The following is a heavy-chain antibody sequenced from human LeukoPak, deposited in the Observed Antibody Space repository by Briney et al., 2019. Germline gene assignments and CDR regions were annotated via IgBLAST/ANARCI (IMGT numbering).Heavy chain of an antibody. CDR2: IGGSGSGT. CDR3: AKDPGPWGRGSSGPSSWFDP. D-gene: IGHD6-19*01. J-gene: IGHJ5*02. V-gene: IGHV3-23*01. Sequence: GGSLRLSCAASGFTFSSYAMNWVRQAPGKGLEWVSAIGGSGSGTYLADSVKGRFTISRDNSKNTLYLEMNSLRAEDTAVYYCAKDPGPWGRGSSGPSSWFDPWGQGTLVTVSS. CDR1: GFTFSSYA.